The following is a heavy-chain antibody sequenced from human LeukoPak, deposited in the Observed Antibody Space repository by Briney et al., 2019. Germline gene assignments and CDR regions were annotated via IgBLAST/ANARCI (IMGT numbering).Heavy chain of an antibody. CDR1: GFTFSSYS. D-gene: IGHD2-21*02. CDR2: ISSSSSTI. CDR3: AKDSVVGGDYVMYPMDY. V-gene: IGHV3-48*01. J-gene: IGHJ4*02. Sequence: PGGSLRLSCAASGFTFSSYSMNWVRQAPGKGLEWVSYISSSSSTIYYADSVKGRFTISRDNAKNSLYLQMNSLRAEDTAVYYCAKDSVVGGDYVMYPMDYWGQGTLVTVSS.